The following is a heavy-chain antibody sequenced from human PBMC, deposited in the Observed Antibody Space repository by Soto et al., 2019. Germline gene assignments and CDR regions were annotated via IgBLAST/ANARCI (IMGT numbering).Heavy chain of an antibody. CDR3: TRDSLWHYDIPRDYYYGMDV. Sequence: PGGSLRLSCTASGFTFGDYAMSWFRQAPGKGLEWVGFIRSKAYGGTTEYAASVKGRFTISRDDSKSIAYLQMNSLKTEDTAVYYCTRDSLWHYDIPRDYYYGMDVWGQGTTVTVSS. J-gene: IGHJ6*02. D-gene: IGHD3-22*01. CDR1: GFTFGDYA. V-gene: IGHV3-49*03. CDR2: IRSKAYGGTT.